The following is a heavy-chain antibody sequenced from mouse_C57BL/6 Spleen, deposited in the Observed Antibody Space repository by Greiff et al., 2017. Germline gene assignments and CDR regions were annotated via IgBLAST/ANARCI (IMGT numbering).Heavy chain of an antibody. J-gene: IGHJ1*03. CDR1: GFTFSDYY. CDR2: INYDGSST. D-gene: IGHD2-5*01. V-gene: IGHV5-16*01. Sequence: EVKLVESEGGLVQPGRSMKLSCTASGFTFSDYYMAWVRQVPEKGLEWVANINYDGSSTYYLDSLKSRFIISRDNAKNILYLQMSSLKSEDTATYYCARSYYSNYWYFDVWGTGTTVTVSS. CDR3: ARSYYSNYWYFDV.